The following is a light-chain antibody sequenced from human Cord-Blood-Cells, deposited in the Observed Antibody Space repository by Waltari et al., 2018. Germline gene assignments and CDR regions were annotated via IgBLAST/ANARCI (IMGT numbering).Light chain of an antibody. CDR3: SSYAGSNQNV. CDR2: EVS. J-gene: IGLJ1*01. Sequence: QSALTQPLSASGSPGLSVTFCSTGTSSDFGGCYHVTWYQQHPGKAPKLMIYEVSKRPSGVPDRFSGSKSGNTASLTVSGLQAEDEADYYCSSYAGSNQNVFGTGTKVTVL. V-gene: IGLV2-8*01. CDR1: SSDFGGCYH.